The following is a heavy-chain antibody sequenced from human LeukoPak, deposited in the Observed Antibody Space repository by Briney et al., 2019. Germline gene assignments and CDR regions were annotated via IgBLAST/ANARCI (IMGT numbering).Heavy chain of an antibody. D-gene: IGHD4-23*01. Sequence: ASVKVSCKASGYTFTGYYMHWVRQAPGQGLEWMGGIIPIFGTANYAQKFQGRVTITADESTSTAYMELSSLRSEDTAVYYRARVSVGYFDYWGQGTLVTVSS. J-gene: IGHJ4*02. CDR2: IIPIFGTA. V-gene: IGHV1-69*13. CDR3: ARVSVGYFDY. CDR1: GYTFTGYY.